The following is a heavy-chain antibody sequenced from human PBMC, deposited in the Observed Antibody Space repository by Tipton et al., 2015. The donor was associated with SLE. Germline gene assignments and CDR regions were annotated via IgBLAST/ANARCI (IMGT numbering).Heavy chain of an antibody. J-gene: IGHJ2*01. CDR1: GGSISSGSYY. V-gene: IGHV4-39*02. Sequence: TLSLTCTVSGGSISSGSYYWSWIRQPPGKGLEWIGEINHSGSTNYNPSLKGRFTISRDNSKNTLYLQMNSLRVEDTAVYYCARDLHHGGLIGFDLWGRGTLVTVSS. CDR2: INHSGST. CDR3: ARDLHHGGLIGFDL. D-gene: IGHD4-23*01.